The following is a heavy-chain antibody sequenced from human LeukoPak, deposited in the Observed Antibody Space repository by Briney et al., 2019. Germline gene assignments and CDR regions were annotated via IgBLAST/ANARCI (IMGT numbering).Heavy chain of an antibody. CDR2: ISGYNGNT. Sequence: ASVKVSCMTSGYTFTNYGISWVRQAPGQGLEWMGWISGYNGNTRYAQKVQGRVTMTTDTSTNTAYMEVNSLRSDDTAIYYCARDPSLAVAGIRLFDYWGQGTLVIVSS. CDR1: GYTFTNYG. CDR3: ARDPSLAVAGIRLFDY. D-gene: IGHD6-19*01. V-gene: IGHV1-18*01. J-gene: IGHJ4*02.